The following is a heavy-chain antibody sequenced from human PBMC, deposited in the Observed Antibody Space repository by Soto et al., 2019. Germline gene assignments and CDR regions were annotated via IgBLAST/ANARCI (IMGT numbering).Heavy chain of an antibody. CDR2: MNVDGSET. V-gene: IGHV3-7*03. D-gene: IGHD1-26*01. Sequence: GGSLRLSCVASGFTFTTYWMTWVRQAPGKGLEWVANMNVDGSETSYVGSVRGRFTMTRDMSITTVYMELNNLSPDDTAVYYCGRGRGGQIVVFYWGQGTPVTVSS. J-gene: IGHJ4*02. CDR1: GFTFTTYW. CDR3: GRGRGGQIVVFY.